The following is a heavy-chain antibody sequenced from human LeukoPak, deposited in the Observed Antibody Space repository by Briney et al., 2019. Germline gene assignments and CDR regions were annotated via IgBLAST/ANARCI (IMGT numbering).Heavy chain of an antibody. CDR3: ARVLGGITMGFDI. CDR1: GYTFTGYY. CDR2: INPNSGGT. Sequence: ASVKVSCKASGYTFTGYYMHWVRQAPGQGLEWMGRINPNSGGTNYAQKFQGRVTMTRDTSISTAYMELSRLRSDDTAVYYCARVLGGITMGFDIWGQGTMVTVSS. V-gene: IGHV1-2*06. D-gene: IGHD3-10*01. J-gene: IGHJ3*02.